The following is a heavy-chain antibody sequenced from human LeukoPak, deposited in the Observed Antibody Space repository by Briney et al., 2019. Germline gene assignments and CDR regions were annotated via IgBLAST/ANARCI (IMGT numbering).Heavy chain of an antibody. D-gene: IGHD3-9*01. J-gene: IGHJ4*02. Sequence: SETLSLTCSVSGGSISSHSYCWGWIRQPPGMRLEWIGDIYYRGTTYYNPSLGSRVTISVDTSKNQFSLKLISVTAADTAVYYCARGNYDVLTGDRKDFDFWGQGTLVTVSP. CDR3: ARGNYDVLTGDRKDFDF. V-gene: IGHV4-39*01. CDR2: IYYRGTT. CDR1: GGSISSHSYC.